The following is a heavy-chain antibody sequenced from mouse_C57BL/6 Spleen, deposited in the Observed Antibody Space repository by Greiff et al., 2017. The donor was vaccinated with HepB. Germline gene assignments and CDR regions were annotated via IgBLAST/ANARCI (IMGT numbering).Heavy chain of an antibody. Sequence: VQLQQSGPELVKPGASVKISCKASGYAFSSSWMNWVKQRPGKGLEWIGRIYPGDGDTNYNGKFKGKATLTADKSSSTAYMQLSSLTSEDSAIYFCAREGGLGAMDYWGQGTSVTVSS. J-gene: IGHJ4*01. CDR1: GYAFSSSW. CDR3: AREGGLGAMDY. V-gene: IGHV1-82*01. CDR2: IYPGDGDT.